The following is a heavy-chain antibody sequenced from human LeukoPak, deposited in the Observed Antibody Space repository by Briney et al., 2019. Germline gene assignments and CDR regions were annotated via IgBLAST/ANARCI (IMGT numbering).Heavy chain of an antibody. Sequence: SETLSLTCTVSGGSISSDYWNWIRQPAGKGVEWIGHIYYSGSTSYHPSLKSRVTISIDTSKNQFSLKLSSVTAADTAVYYCARGGDWFDPWGQGTLVTVSS. J-gene: IGHJ5*02. CDR3: ARGGDWFDP. CDR2: IYYSGST. D-gene: IGHD3-16*01. CDR1: GGSISSDY. V-gene: IGHV4-4*07.